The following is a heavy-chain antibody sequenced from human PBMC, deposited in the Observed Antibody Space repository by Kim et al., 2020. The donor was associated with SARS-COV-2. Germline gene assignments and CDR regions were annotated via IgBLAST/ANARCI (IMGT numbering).Heavy chain of an antibody. CDR3: VKERTSGWYDFDY. CDR1: GFTFSSYA. Sequence: GGSLRLSCSASGFTFSSYAMHWVRQAPGKGLEYVSGISTNGSSPSYADSVKDRFIISRDNSRNMLNLQMSSLRSEDTAVYYCVKERTSGWYDFDYWGERTLVTVSS. V-gene: IGHV3-64D*06. J-gene: IGHJ4*02. CDR2: ISTNGSSP. D-gene: IGHD6-19*01.